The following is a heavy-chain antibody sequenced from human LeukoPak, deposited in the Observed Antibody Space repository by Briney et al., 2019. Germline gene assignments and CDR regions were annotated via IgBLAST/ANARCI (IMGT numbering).Heavy chain of an antibody. V-gene: IGHV3-23*01. CDR3: AKDLPAFSGSYY. Sequence: PGGSLRLSCAASGFSFSLYSMNWVRQAPGKGLEWVSAISGSGGSTYYADSVKGRFTISRDNSKNTLYLQMNSLRAEDTAVYYCAKDLPAFSGSYYWGQGTLVTVSS. CDR1: GFSFSLYS. CDR2: ISGSGGST. J-gene: IGHJ4*02. D-gene: IGHD1-26*01.